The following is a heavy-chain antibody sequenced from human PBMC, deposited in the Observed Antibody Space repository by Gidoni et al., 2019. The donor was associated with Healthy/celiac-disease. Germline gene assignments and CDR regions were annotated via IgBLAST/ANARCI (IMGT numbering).Heavy chain of an antibody. V-gene: IGHV3-23*01. CDR2: IIGRGGST. CDR1: GFPFSRYA. CDR3: AKTPPHLEWLLSGLGAFDI. Sequence: EVQLLESGGGLVQPGGSLRLSCAASGFPFSRYAMRWVRQAPGKGLEWVSAIIGRGGSTYYADSVKGRFTISRDNSKNTLYLQMNSLRAEDTAVYYCAKTPPHLEWLLSGLGAFDIWGQGTMVTVSS. D-gene: IGHD3-3*01. J-gene: IGHJ3*02.